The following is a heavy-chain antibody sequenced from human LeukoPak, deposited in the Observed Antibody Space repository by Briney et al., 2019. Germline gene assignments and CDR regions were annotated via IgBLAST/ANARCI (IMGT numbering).Heavy chain of an antibody. Sequence: GGSLRLSCAASGFTFSSYSMNWVRQAPGKGLEWVSSISSSSSYIYYADSVKGRFTISRDNSKNTLYLQMNSLRAEDTAVYYCAKVAAVADRVDYWGQGTLVTVSS. CDR3: AKVAAVADRVDY. V-gene: IGHV3-21*04. J-gene: IGHJ4*02. D-gene: IGHD6-19*01. CDR2: ISSSSSYI. CDR1: GFTFSSYS.